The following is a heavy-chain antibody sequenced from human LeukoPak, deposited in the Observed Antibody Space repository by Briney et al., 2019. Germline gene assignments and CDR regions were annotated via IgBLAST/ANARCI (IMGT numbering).Heavy chain of an antibody. Sequence: SGGSLRLSCAASGFTFSSHAMSWVRQAPGKVLEWVSAISGSGGSTYYADSVKGRFTISRDKSKNTLYLQMNSLRAEDTAVYYCAKGLAVAGHFDYWGQGTLVTVSS. CDR3: AKGLAVAGHFDY. CDR2: ISGSGGST. V-gene: IGHV3-23*01. D-gene: IGHD6-19*01. J-gene: IGHJ4*02. CDR1: GFTFSSHA.